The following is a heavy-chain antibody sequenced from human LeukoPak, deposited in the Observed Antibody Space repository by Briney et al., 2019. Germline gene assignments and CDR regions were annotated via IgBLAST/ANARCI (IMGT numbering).Heavy chain of an antibody. D-gene: IGHD1-26*01. Sequence: PGGSLRLSCAASGFTFSSYGMHWVRQAPGKGLEWVANVNQGGSEKNYVDSVKGRFTISRDNAKNSLYLQMNSLGVEDTAVYYCARDPDPIVGVSFDYWGQGTLVTVSS. CDR3: ARDPDPIVGVSFDY. CDR2: VNQGGSEK. J-gene: IGHJ4*02. CDR1: GFTFSSYG. V-gene: IGHV3-7*01.